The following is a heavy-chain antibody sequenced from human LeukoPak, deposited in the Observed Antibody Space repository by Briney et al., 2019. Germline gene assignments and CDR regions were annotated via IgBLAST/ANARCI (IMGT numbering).Heavy chain of an antibody. J-gene: IGHJ4*02. CDR1: LDSTTSNF. CDR2: IHRSGST. D-gene: IGHD1-14*01. CDR3: AKEIVGGFNPGAY. V-gene: IGHV4-4*02. Sequence: SETLSLTCTVSLDSTTSNFWSWVRQPPGKGLEWIWEIHRSGSTNYNPSLQSRVTISIDRSKNQIALELSSVTAADTAVYYCAKEIVGGFNPGAYWGQGTLVTVSS.